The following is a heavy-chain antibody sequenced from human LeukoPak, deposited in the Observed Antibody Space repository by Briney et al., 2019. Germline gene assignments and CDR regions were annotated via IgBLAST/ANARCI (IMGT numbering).Heavy chain of an antibody. J-gene: IGHJ4*02. CDR2: ISSNGGST. CDR1: GFTFSSYA. Sequence: GGSLRLSCAASGFTFSSYAMHWARQAPGKGLEYVSAISSNGGSTYYANSVKGRFTISRDNSKNTLYLQMGSLRAEDMAVYYCARSMLRFLEWLPVDYWGQGTLVTVSS. CDR3: ARSMLRFLEWLPVDY. V-gene: IGHV3-64*01. D-gene: IGHD3-3*01.